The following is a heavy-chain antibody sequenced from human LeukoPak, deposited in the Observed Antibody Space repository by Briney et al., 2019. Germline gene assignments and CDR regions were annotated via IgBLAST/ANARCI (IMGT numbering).Heavy chain of an antibody. V-gene: IGHV1-69*05. J-gene: IGHJ5*02. D-gene: IGHD3-16*02. Sequence: ASVKVSCKASGGTFSSYAISWVRQAPGQGLEWMGGIIPIFGTANYAQKFQGRVTITRDTSASTAYMELSSLRSEDTAVYYCARADYDYVWGSYRYGYWFDPWGQGTLVTVSS. CDR2: IIPIFGTA. CDR1: GGTFSSYA. CDR3: ARADYDYVWGSYRYGYWFDP.